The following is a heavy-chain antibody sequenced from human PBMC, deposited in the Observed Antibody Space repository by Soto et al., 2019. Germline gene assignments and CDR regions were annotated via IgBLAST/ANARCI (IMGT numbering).Heavy chain of an antibody. V-gene: IGHV4-31*03. CDR3: AREHCSGGSCYFGYYYGMDV. CDR1: GGSISSGDYS. D-gene: IGHD2-15*01. CDR2: IYYSGSK. Sequence: PSETLSLTCTVSGGSISSGDYSWSWILQHQXKXXEWIGYIYYSGSKYYNKSLQSRVTLQVDKSKNQFSLKLSSVTAEETAVYYCAREHCSGGSCYFGYYYGMDVWGQGTTVTVSS. J-gene: IGHJ6*02.